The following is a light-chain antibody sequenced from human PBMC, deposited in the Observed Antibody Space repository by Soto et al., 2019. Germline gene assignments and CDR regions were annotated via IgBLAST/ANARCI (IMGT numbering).Light chain of an antibody. Sequence: QSALTQPPSASGSPGQSVTISCTGTSSDVGRHNYVSWYQQHPGKAPKLLIFEVNKRPSGVPDRFSASTSGITASLTVSGLQPEDDAAYYCSSYTDTDNFVIFGGGTKLPVL. CDR3: SSYTDTDNFVI. CDR2: EVN. CDR1: SSDVGRHNY. J-gene: IGLJ2*01. V-gene: IGLV2-8*01.